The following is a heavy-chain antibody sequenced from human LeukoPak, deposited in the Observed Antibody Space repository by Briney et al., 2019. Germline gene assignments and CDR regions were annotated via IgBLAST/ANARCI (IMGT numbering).Heavy chain of an antibody. D-gene: IGHD2-21*02. Sequence: GASVKVSCKASGYTFTSYDMHWVRQAPGQGLEWMGIINPSGDSISHAQKFPGRVTMTRDTSTSTVYMELSSLRSEDTAVYYCASVLYCGADCYSGRYFFDYWGQGTLVTVSS. CDR1: GYTFTSYD. V-gene: IGHV1-46*01. CDR3: ASVLYCGADCYSGRYFFDY. J-gene: IGHJ4*02. CDR2: INPSGDSI.